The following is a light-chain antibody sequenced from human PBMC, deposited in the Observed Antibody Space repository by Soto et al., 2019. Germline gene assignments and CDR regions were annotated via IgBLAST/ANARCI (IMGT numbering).Light chain of an antibody. CDR1: ESVSTN. V-gene: IGKV3-15*01. CDR3: QQYNNWRT. J-gene: IGKJ1*01. CDR2: GAS. Sequence: EVKMKKSPATVSLATGERVTLSCRASESVSTNLAWYQQKAGQAPRLLIYGASTRATGIPARFSGSGSGTEFTLTISSLQSDDFAVYYCQQYNNWRTFGQGAMV.